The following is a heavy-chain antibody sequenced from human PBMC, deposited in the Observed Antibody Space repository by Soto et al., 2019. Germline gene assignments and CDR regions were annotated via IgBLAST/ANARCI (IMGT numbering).Heavy chain of an antibody. J-gene: IGHJ4*02. CDR1: GFTFSDYG. D-gene: IGHD6-13*01. CDR2: LSHHSYKK. V-gene: IGHV3-30*18. Sequence: GGSLRLSCAVSGFTFSDYGLHWVRQAPGKGLEWVAFLSHHSYKKYYAVSVKGRFTVSRDNSKNTLYLQMTSLRSEDTGVYFCAKDWVGGSNRYQLGYWGQGTPVTVSS. CDR3: AKDWVGGSNRYQLGY.